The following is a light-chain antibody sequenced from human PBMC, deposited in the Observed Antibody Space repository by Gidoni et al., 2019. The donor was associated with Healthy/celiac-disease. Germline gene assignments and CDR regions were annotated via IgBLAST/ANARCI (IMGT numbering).Light chain of an antibody. CDR1: SPNIGSNY. Sequence: HSVLTQPPSAPGTPGQGVTISCSGTSPNIGSNYVYWYQQPPGTAPKRLMYRNNERPSGVPDRFYGSKSGTAASLAISGLRSEDEADYYCAAWDDSRSGPVFGGGTKLTVL. CDR2: RNN. CDR3: AAWDDSRSGPV. J-gene: IGLJ3*02. V-gene: IGLV1-47*01.